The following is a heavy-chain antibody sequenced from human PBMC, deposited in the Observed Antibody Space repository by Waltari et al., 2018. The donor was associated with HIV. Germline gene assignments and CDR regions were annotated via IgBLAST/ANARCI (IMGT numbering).Heavy chain of an antibody. V-gene: IGHV4-61*02. J-gene: IGHJ3*02. CDR3: ARERVTTFGVVIVYEGFDI. CDR2: MYQSGST. Sequence: QVQLQESGPGLVKPSQTLSLTCSVSGGSISSGSYFWSWIRQPAGKGLEWIGRMYQSGSTNYNPSLKSRVTISGDTSKNQLSLKLRSVTAADTAVYYCARERVTTFGVVIVYEGFDIWGQGTKVIVSS. CDR1: GGSISSGSYF. D-gene: IGHD3-3*01.